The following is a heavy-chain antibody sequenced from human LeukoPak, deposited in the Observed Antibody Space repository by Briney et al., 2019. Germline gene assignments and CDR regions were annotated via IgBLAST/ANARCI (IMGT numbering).Heavy chain of an antibody. J-gene: IGHJ4*02. CDR3: ARDSYTNGWGNFDC. Sequence: GGYLRLSCAASGFTFINYARYWVRKAPGKGLEWVAVISYDGSTKYYADSVKGRFTISRDNSKNTLYLQMNSLRAEDTAVYHCARDSYTNGWGNFDCWGQGTLVTVSS. CDR1: GFTFINYA. V-gene: IGHV3-30-3*01. CDR2: ISYDGSTK. D-gene: IGHD6-19*01.